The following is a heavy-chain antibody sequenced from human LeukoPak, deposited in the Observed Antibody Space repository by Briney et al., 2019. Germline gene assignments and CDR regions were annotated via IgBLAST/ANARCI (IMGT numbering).Heavy chain of an antibody. Sequence: PGGSLRLSCAASGFTFSSYGMHWVRQAPGKGLEWMAVIWYDGSNKYYADSVKGRFTISRDNSKNTLYLQMNSLRAEDTAVYYCAKDPSPMRGVGATNWGQGTLVTVSS. J-gene: IGHJ4*02. D-gene: IGHD1-26*01. V-gene: IGHV3-33*06. CDR2: IWYDGSNK. CDR3: AKDPSPMRGVGATN. CDR1: GFTFSSYG.